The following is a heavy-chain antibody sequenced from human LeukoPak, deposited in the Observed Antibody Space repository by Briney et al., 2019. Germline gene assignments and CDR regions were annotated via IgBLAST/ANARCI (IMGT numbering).Heavy chain of an antibody. Sequence: SETLSLTCTVSGGSISSSSYYWGWIRQPPGKGLEWIGSIYYSGSTYYNPSLKSRVTISVDTSKNQFSLKLSSVTAADTAVYYCASRPIYSSSSGYWGQGNLVTVSS. CDR1: GGSISSSSYY. CDR2: IYYSGST. CDR3: ASRPIYSSSSGY. J-gene: IGHJ4*02. V-gene: IGHV4-39*07. D-gene: IGHD6-6*01.